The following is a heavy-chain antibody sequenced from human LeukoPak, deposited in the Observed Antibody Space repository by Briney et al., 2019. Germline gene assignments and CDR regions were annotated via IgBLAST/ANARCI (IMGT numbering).Heavy chain of an antibody. CDR3: ARPRMVRGVIGSNY. CDR2: IDPNSGGT. D-gene: IGHD3-10*01. V-gene: IGHV1-2*02. Sequence: ASVKVSCEASGYTFTAWYIHWVRQAPGQGLEWMGWIDPNSGGTGYAQKFQGRVTMTRDTSISTAYMELSRLRSDDTAVYYCARPRMVRGVIGSNYWGQGTLVTVSS. J-gene: IGHJ4*02. CDR1: GYTFTAWY.